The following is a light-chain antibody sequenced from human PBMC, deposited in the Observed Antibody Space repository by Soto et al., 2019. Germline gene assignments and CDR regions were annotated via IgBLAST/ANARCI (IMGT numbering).Light chain of an antibody. CDR1: QSISSW. CDR3: HQYNSYPYT. CDR2: DAS. J-gene: IGKJ2*01. Sequence: DLQLPQSPSTLSASVGDRVTITCRASQSISSWLAWYQQKPGKAPKLLIYDASSLESGVPSRFSGSGSGTEFTLTSSSLQPDDFATYYGHQYNSYPYTFGQGTKLEIK. V-gene: IGKV1-5*01.